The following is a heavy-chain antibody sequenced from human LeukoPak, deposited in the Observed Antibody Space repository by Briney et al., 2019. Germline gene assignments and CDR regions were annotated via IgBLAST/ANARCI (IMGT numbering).Heavy chain of an antibody. CDR2: ISYDGSNK. J-gene: IGHJ4*02. D-gene: IGHD3-3*01. Sequence: GGSLRLSCAASGFTFSSYGMHWVRQAPGKGLEWVAVISYDGSNKYYADSVKGRFTISRDNSKNTLYLQMNSLRAEDTAVYYCAKDYSGFGMVIIRSYFDYWGQGTLVTVSS. V-gene: IGHV3-30*18. CDR1: GFTFSSYG. CDR3: AKDYSGFGMVIIRSYFDY.